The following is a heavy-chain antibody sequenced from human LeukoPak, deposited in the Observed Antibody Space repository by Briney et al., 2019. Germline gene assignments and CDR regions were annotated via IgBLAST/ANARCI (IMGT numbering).Heavy chain of an antibody. V-gene: IGHV4-4*02. D-gene: IGHD1-14*01. CDR3: ARHPFASHHRLDH. CDR1: GGSLSRNNW. CDR2: INHSGRA. Sequence: SGTLSLTRDVSGGSLSRNNWWSWVRQPPGEGLEWIGEINHSGRANYNPSLKGRVTMSVDTSKNQFSLKLSSVTAADTAVYYCARHPFASHHRLDHWGQGTLVTVSS. J-gene: IGHJ4*02.